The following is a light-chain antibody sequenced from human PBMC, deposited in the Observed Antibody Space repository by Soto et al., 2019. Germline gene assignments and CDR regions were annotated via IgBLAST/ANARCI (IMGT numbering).Light chain of an antibody. J-gene: IGKJ4*01. CDR3: QQRSNWPPLT. CDR1: QSVSSN. CDR2: GAS. Sequence: EIVMTQSPATLSVSPGERATLSCRASQSVSSNLAWYQQKPGQAXRLLIYGASTRATGIPARFSGSGSGTEFTLTMSSLQSEDFAVYYCQQRSNWPPLTFGGGTKVDIK. V-gene: IGKV3-15*01.